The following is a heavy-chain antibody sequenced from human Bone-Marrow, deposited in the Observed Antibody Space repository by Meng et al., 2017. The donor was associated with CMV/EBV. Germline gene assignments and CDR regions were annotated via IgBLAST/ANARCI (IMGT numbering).Heavy chain of an antibody. CDR2: IKQDGSEK. D-gene: IGHD3-3*01. CDR3: ARDPLRFLEWLDAFDI. Sequence: GESLKISCAASGFTFSSYGMHWVRQAPGKGLEWVANIKQDGSEKYYVDSVKGRFTISRDNAKNSLYLQMNSLRAEDTAVYYCARDPLRFLEWLDAFDIWGQGTMVTVSS. J-gene: IGHJ3*02. CDR1: GFTFSSYG. V-gene: IGHV3-7*01.